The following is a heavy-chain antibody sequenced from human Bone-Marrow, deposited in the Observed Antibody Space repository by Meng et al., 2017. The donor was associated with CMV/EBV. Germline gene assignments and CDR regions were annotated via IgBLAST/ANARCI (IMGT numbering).Heavy chain of an antibody. CDR3: ARFGWFGESDWFDP. Sequence: KASGGNFSSYTISWVRQAPGQGLEWMGRIIPILGIANYAQKFQGRVTITADKSTSTAYMELSSLRSEDAAVYYCARFGWFGESDWFDPWGQGTLVTVSS. D-gene: IGHD3-10*01. CDR1: GGNFSSYT. CDR2: IIPILGIA. J-gene: IGHJ5*02. V-gene: IGHV1-69*02.